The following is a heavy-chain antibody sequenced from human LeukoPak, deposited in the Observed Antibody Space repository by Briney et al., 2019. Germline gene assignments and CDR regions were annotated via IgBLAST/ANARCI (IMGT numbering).Heavy chain of an antibody. D-gene: IGHD3-22*01. CDR2: IRNKANSYRT. CDR1: GFTISDHY. V-gene: IGHV3-72*01. Sequence: GGSLRLSCAASGFTISDHYMDWVRQAPGKGLEWIGRIRNKANSYRTEFAATVKGRFTLSIDDSKNSLYLQMNGLRAEDTAAYYCARGVPDYDSSAYRLDYWGQGTLVTVSS. CDR3: ARGVPDYDSSAYRLDY. J-gene: IGHJ4*02.